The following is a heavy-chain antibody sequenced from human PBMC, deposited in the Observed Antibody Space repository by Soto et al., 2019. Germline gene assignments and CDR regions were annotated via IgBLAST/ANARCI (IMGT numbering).Heavy chain of an antibody. D-gene: IGHD1-26*01. CDR3: ARVPNSGSYPYYYGMDV. Sequence: ASVKVSCKASGGTFSSYAISWVRRAPGQGLEWMGGIIPIFGTANYAQKFQGRVTITADESTSTAYMELSSLRSEDTAVYYCARVPNSGSYPYYYGMDVWGQGTTVTVSS. CDR2: IIPIFGTA. CDR1: GGTFSSYA. V-gene: IGHV1-69*13. J-gene: IGHJ6*02.